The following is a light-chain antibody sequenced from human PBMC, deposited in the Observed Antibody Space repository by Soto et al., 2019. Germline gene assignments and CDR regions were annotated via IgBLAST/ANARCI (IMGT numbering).Light chain of an antibody. CDR2: DAS. Sequence: EIVLTHSPAALSLSPGDTATLSCRASQSVSYYLAWYQQKTGQAPRLLIYDASSRATGIPARFSGSGSGTDFTLTIGSLEPEDFAVYYCQQRSNWPRTFGQGTKVEIK. CDR1: QSVSYY. J-gene: IGKJ2*01. CDR3: QQRSNWPRT. V-gene: IGKV3-11*01.